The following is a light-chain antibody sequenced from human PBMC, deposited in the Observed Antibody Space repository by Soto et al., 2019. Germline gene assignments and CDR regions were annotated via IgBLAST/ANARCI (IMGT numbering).Light chain of an antibody. J-gene: IGKJ1*01. CDR2: GAS. V-gene: IGKV3-15*01. CDR3: LQDYNYPWT. CDR1: HSVSSS. Sequence: DIVITHSPITLSGSPRDRATISFSASHSVSSSFAWYQQKPGQAPRLLIYGASTRATGVPASFSGSGSGTDFTLTISSLQPEDFGTYYCLQDYNYPWTFGPATNLDI.